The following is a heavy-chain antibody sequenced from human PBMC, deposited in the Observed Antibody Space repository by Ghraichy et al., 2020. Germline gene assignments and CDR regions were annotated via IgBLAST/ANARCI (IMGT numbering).Heavy chain of an antibody. CDR2: IYYSGST. Sequence: SETLSLTCTVSGGSIGSSNYYWSWIRQAPGKGLEWIGSIYYSGSTYYNPSLKNRVTMSVDLFMNQFSLKLTSLTAADTAMFYCVRQRRAYGGHDFLPDSGPSHYFDYWGQGILLTVSP. CDR3: VRQRRAYGGHDFLPDSGPSHYFDY. V-gene: IGHV4-39*01. CDR1: GGSIGSSNYY. J-gene: IGHJ4*02. D-gene: IGHD5-12*01.